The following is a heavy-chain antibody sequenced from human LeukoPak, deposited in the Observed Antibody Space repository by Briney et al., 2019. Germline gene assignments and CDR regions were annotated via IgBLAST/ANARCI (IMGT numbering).Heavy chain of an antibody. Sequence: GGSLRLSCAASGFTFSSFAMSWVRQAPGQGLEWVSSISSTAATTYYADSVRGRFTISRDNAMNTLYLQLSSLRVEDTAVYYCAKELDYYDSSGYYTDAIGAWGQGTMVTVSS. CDR3: AKELDYYDSSGYYTDAIGA. D-gene: IGHD3-22*01. V-gene: IGHV3-23*01. CDR2: ISSTAATT. J-gene: IGHJ3*01. CDR1: GFTFSSFA.